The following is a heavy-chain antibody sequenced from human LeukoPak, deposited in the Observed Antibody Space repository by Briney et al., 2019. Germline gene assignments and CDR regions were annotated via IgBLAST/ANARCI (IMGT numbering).Heavy chain of an antibody. V-gene: IGHV4-38-2*02. CDR2: IYHSGST. CDR3: ARGFRDGDYDY. D-gene: IGHD4-17*01. CDR1: GYSIRNGYY. J-gene: IGHJ4*02. Sequence: PSETLSLTCSVSGYSIRNGYYWGWIRQPPGKGLEWIGSIYHSGSTHYNPSLKSRVTISVDTSKNQFSLKLSSVTAADTAVYYCARGFRDGDYDYWGQGTLVTVSS.